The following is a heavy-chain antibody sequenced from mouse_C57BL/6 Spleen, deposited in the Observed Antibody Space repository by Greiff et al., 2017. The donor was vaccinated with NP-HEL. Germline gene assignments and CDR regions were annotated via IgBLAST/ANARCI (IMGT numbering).Heavy chain of an antibody. J-gene: IGHJ3*01. V-gene: IGHV2-2*01. D-gene: IGHD1-1*01. Sequence: VQLQESGPGLVQPSQSLSITCTVSGFSLTSYGVHWVRQSPGTGLEWLGVIWSGGSTDYNAAFISRLSISKDNSKSQVFFKMNMLQADYTAIYYCARNYYGSSYAWFAYWGQGTLVTVSA. CDR1: GFSLTSYG. CDR3: ARNYYGSSYAWFAY. CDR2: IWSGGST.